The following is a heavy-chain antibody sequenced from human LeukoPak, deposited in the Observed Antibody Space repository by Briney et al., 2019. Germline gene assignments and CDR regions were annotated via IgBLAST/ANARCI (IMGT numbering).Heavy chain of an antibody. Sequence: GGSLRLSCAASGFIFSDYWMYWVRQGPGERLLSVSRIDPHGTTTHYADSVKGRFTISRDNARNTVYLQMNSLRAEDTAVYYCAKDKGTMVRGNYYYMDVWGKGTTVTISS. J-gene: IGHJ6*03. CDR2: IDPHGTTT. CDR1: GFIFSDYW. D-gene: IGHD3-10*01. CDR3: AKDKGTMVRGNYYYMDV. V-gene: IGHV3-74*01.